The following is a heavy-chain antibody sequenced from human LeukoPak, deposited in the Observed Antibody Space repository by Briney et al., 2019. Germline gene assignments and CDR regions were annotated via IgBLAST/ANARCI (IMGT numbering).Heavy chain of an antibody. V-gene: IGHV1-8*03. J-gene: IGHJ3*02. D-gene: IGHD6-6*01. CDR1: GYTFTSYD. Sequence: ASVKVSCKASGYTFTSYDINWVRQATGQGLEWMGWMNPNSGNTGYAQKFQGRVTITRNTSISTAYMELSSLRSEDTAVYYCARGTPQLGGAIDIWGQGTMVTVSS. CDR3: ARGTPQLGGAIDI. CDR2: MNPNSGNT.